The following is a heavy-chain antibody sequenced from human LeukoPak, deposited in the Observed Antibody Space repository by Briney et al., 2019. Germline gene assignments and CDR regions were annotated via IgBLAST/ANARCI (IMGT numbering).Heavy chain of an antibody. J-gene: IGHJ5*02. CDR3: AGDDAYYYDSSGYYP. Sequence: SETLSLTCTVSGGSISSGSYYWSCIRQPAGKGLEWIGRIYTSGSTNYNPSLKSRVTISVDTSKNQFSLKLSSVTAADTAVYYCAGDDAYYYDSSGYYPWGQGTLVTVSS. CDR2: IYTSGST. V-gene: IGHV4-61*02. D-gene: IGHD3-22*01. CDR1: GGSISSGSYY.